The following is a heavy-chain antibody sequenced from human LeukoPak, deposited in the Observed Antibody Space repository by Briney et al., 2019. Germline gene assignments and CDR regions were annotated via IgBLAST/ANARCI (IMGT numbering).Heavy chain of an antibody. J-gene: IGHJ4*02. Sequence: PSETLSLTCTVSGGSISSHYWSWIRQPPGKGLEWIGYIYYSGSTNYNPSLKSRVTISVDTSKNQFSLKLSSVTAADTAVYYCARAPYYYDSSGYYNYFDYWGQGTLVTVSS. CDR3: ARAPYYYDSSGYYNYFDY. D-gene: IGHD3-22*01. CDR2: IYYSGST. CDR1: GGSISSHY. V-gene: IGHV4-59*11.